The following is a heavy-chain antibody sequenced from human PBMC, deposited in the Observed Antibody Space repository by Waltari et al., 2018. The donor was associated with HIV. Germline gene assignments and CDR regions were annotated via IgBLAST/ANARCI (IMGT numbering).Heavy chain of an antibody. V-gene: IGHV5-51*03. CDR3: ARRAYHGSGSLSDYYFEY. J-gene: IGHJ4*02. D-gene: IGHD3-10*01. CDR2: IYPGDSET. CDR1: GYSFANYW. Sequence: EVQLVQSGAEVKKPGESMTISCKGSGYSFANYWIGWVRQISGKGLEWMGIIYPGDSETRYSPSCQGQVTISADKSINTAYLQWSSLKASDTAMYYCARRAYHGSGSLSDYYFEYWGQGTLVTVSS.